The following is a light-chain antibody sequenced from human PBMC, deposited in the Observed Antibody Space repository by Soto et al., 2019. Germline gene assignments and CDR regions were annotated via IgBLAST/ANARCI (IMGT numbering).Light chain of an antibody. CDR1: QSVNSH. J-gene: IGKJ1*01. CDR2: GAS. V-gene: IGKV3-15*01. Sequence: EIVMTQSPATLSGSPGERATLSCRASQSVNSHLAWYHQKPGQAPRLLIYGASTRATGIPARFNGSGSGTEFTLTICSLQPEDFAVYFCQQYNSWPRTFGQGTKVEVK. CDR3: QQYNSWPRT.